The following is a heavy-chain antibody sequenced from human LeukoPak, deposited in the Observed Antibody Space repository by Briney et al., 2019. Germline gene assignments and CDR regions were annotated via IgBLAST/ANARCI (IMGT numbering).Heavy chain of an antibody. Sequence: ASVKVSCKASGYTFTSYDINWVRQATGQGLEWMGWMNPNSGNTGYAQKFQGRVTITRNTSISTAYMELSSLRSEDTAVYYCARGLTYYDFWSGYFRGRYFDYWGQGTLVTVSS. J-gene: IGHJ4*02. CDR2: MNPNSGNT. CDR1: GYTFTSYD. CDR3: ARGLTYYDFWSGYFRGRYFDY. V-gene: IGHV1-8*03. D-gene: IGHD3-3*01.